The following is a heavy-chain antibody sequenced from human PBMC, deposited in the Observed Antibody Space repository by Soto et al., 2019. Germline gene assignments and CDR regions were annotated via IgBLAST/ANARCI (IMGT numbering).Heavy chain of an antibody. Sequence: EVQLVESGGGLIQPGGSLRLSCAASGLTVSNAYMAWVRQAPGMGLEWVSVIYDNGTTYYADSVKGRFTISRDTSTNTRSLQMDSLRAEDTAVYYCVRPLPSGRNYGLDVWGQGTTVTVSS. CDR2: IYDNGTT. CDR1: GLTVSNAY. J-gene: IGHJ6*02. CDR3: VRPLPSGRNYGLDV. V-gene: IGHV3-53*01. D-gene: IGHD3-10*01.